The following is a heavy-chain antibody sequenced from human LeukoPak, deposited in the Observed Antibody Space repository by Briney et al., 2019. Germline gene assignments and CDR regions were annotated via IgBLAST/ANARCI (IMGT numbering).Heavy chain of an antibody. D-gene: IGHD6-13*01. Sequence: SETLSLTCTVSGGSISSYYWSWIRQPPGKGLEWIGYIYYSGSTNYNPSLKSRVTISVDTSKNQFSLKLSSVTAADTAVYYCASRTAAGSFDYWGQGTLVTASS. J-gene: IGHJ4*02. CDR3: ASRTAAGSFDY. CDR1: GGSISSYY. CDR2: IYYSGST. V-gene: IGHV4-59*08.